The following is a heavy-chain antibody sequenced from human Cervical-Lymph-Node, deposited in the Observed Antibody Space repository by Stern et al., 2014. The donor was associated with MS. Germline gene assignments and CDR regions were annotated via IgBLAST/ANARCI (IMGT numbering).Heavy chain of an antibody. CDR3: GRDSGPSKIQGVRLRFADWFDP. CDR2: LNAGTGNT. D-gene: IGHD3-10*01. CDR1: GYTFTSHT. J-gene: IGHJ5*02. V-gene: IGHV1-3*01. Sequence: QVQLVQSGAEVKKPGASVKVSCKASGYTFTSHTLHLVRQAPGQRLEWMGWLNAGTGNTKYSKKLRGRFPINKETTGSITGLELSSLRSEDTDVYYCGRDSGPSKIQGVRLRFADWFDPWGQGTLVIVSS.